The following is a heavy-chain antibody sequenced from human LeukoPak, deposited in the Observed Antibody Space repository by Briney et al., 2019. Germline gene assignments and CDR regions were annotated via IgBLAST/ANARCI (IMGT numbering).Heavy chain of an antibody. J-gene: IGHJ3*02. V-gene: IGHV3-7*04. Sequence: GGSLRLSCAASGFTFSRYWMSWVRQAPGKGLEWVGNIKQDGSAKYYVDSVKGRFTISRDNAKNSLYLQMNSLRAEYTAVYYCARGDYYDSSGYFIDAFDIWGQGTMVTVSS. D-gene: IGHD3-22*01. CDR3: ARGDYYDSSGYFIDAFDI. CDR2: IKQDGSAK. CDR1: GFTFSRYW.